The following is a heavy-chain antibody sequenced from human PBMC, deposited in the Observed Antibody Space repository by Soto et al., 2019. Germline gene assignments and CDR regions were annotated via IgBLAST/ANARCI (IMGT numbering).Heavy chain of an antibody. J-gene: IGHJ6*02. CDR3: ASKVDIVVVPAANPLYYYYYGLDV. Sequence: QVQLVQSGAEVKKPGSSVKVSCKASGGTFSSYAISWVRQAPGQGLEWMGGIIPIFGTANYAQKFQGRVTITADESTSTAYMELSSLRSEDRAVYYCASKVDIVVVPAANPLYYYYYGLDVWGRGTTLTVSS. CDR1: GGTFSSYA. V-gene: IGHV1-69*01. D-gene: IGHD2-2*03. CDR2: IIPIFGTA.